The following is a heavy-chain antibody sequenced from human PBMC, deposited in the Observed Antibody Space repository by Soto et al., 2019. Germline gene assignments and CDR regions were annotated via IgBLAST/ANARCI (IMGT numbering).Heavy chain of an antibody. Sequence: GAVSLSGAGCGCTVNCYYMNWFRQAAGKGLEWVSVIYSGGSTYFADSVKGRFTISRDDFKNIVYLQMNSLRAEDTAVYYCARDPSSGWFQFDYWGQGTLVTVSS. CDR1: GCTVNCYY. D-gene: IGHD6-19*01. V-gene: IGHV3-66*01. CDR2: IYSGGST. CDR3: ARDPSSGWFQFDY. J-gene: IGHJ4*02.